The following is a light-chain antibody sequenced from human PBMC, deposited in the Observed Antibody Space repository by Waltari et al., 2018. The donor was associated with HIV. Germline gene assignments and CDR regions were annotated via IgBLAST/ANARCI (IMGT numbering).Light chain of an antibody. CDR1: RSAIGYFYY. CDR3: CSYAGAYTYV. CDR2: EVN. Sequence: QSALTQPRSVSGSPRQSVTISCPGTRSAIGYFYYVSWYHQFPGKAPKVSIYEVNQRPSGVPDRFTGSKSGITASLTISGLQGEDEADYYCCSYAGAYTYVFGTGTKVTVL. J-gene: IGLJ1*01. V-gene: IGLV2-11*01.